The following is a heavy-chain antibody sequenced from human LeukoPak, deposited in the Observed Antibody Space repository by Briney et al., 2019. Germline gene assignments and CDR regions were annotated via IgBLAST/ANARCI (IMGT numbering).Heavy chain of an antibody. J-gene: IGHJ5*02. CDR3: ARSGGYCSSTSCYFAYWFDP. Sequence: SETLSLTCTVSGGSISRYYWSWIRQPPGKGLEWIGYIYYSGSTNYNPSLKSRVTISVDTSKNQFSLKLSSVTAADTAVYYCARSGGYCSSTSCYFAYWFDPWGQGTLVTVSS. D-gene: IGHD2-2*01. CDR2: IYYSGST. V-gene: IGHV4-59*01. CDR1: GGSISRYY.